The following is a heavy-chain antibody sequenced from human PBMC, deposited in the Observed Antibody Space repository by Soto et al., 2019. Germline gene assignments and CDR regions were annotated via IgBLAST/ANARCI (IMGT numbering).Heavy chain of an antibody. Sequence: SETLSLTCTVSGGSITASYWSWIRRHPGKGLEWIAYIYDTGISGYTPSTSYNPSLKSRVTMSVDTSKSQFSLKLTSVTAADTAVYYCARGEDAFVNYGLDVLGQGITVTVSS. V-gene: IGHV4-59*01. CDR3: ARGEDAFVNYGLDV. CDR1: GGSITASY. J-gene: IGHJ6*02. CDR2: IYDTGISGYTPST.